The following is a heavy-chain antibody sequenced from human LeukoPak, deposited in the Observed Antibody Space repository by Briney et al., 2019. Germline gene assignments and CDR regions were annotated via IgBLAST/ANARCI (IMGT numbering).Heavy chain of an antibody. J-gene: IGHJ2*01. Sequence: PGGSLRLSCAASGFTVSNYYMSWVRQAPGKGLEWLSVLYTNGPTYYAESVKGRFTISRDNSKNTLYLQMNSLRAEDTAVYYCARVRGGGYWYFDLWGRGTLVTVSS. V-gene: IGHV3-53*01. CDR2: LYTNGPT. CDR3: ARVRGGGYWYFDL. CDR1: GFTVSNYY. D-gene: IGHD3-10*01.